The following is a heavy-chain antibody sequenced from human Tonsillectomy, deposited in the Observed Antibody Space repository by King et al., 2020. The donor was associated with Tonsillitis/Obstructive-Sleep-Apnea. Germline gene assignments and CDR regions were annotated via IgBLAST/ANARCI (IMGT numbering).Heavy chain of an antibody. CDR2: ISYDGSNK. D-gene: IGHD3-3*01. Sequence: VQLVESGGGVVQPERSLRLSCAASGFTFSSYVMHWVRQAPGKGLEWVGVISYDGSNKYYADSVKGRFTISRDNSKNTLYLQMNSLRAEDTAVYYCARGDDFWGGYSRYYMDVWGKGTTVTVSS. CDR1: GFTFSSYV. CDR3: ARGDDFWGGYSRYYMDV. J-gene: IGHJ6*03. V-gene: IGHV3-30*04.